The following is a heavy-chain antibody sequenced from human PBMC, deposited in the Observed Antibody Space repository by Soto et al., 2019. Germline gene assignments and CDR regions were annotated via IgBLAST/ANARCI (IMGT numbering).Heavy chain of an antibody. J-gene: IGHJ4*02. CDR1: GLTFSSYA. CDR3: GRCTSTSCHLGSDY. CDR2: ISYDGSNK. Sequence: QVQLVESGGGVVQPGRSLRLSCAASGLTFSSYAMHWVRQAPGKGLEWVAVISYDGSNKYYADSMKGRFTISRDNSKNTLYLQMNSLRAADTAVYYCGRCTSTSCHLGSDYWGQGTLVTVSS. V-gene: IGHV3-30-3*01. D-gene: IGHD2-2*01.